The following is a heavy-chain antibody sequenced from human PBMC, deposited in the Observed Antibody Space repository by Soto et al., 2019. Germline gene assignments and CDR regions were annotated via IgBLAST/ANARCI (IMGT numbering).Heavy chain of an antibody. D-gene: IGHD3-10*01. CDR3: ARDREGGVLLWFGEPRYYYGMDV. V-gene: IGHV1-69*13. J-gene: IGHJ6*02. Sequence: SVKVSCKASGGTFSSYAISWVRQAPGQGLEWMGGIIPIFGTANYAQKFQGRATITADESTSTAYMELSSLRSEDTAVYYCARDREGGVLLWFGEPRYYYGMDVWGQGTTVTVSS. CDR1: GGTFSSYA. CDR2: IIPIFGTA.